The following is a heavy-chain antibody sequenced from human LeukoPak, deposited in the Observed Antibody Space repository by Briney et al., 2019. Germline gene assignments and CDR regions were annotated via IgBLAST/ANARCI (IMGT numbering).Heavy chain of an antibody. CDR1: GFTFSSYS. CDR3: ARDAGYGYWVVDY. V-gene: IGHV3-21*01. Sequence: GGSLRLSCAASGFTFSSYSMNWVRQAPGKGLEWVSSISSSSSYIYYADSVKGRFTISRDNAKNSLYLQMNSLRAEDTAVYYCARDAGYGYWVVDYWGQGTLVTVSS. J-gene: IGHJ4*02. CDR2: ISSSSSYI. D-gene: IGHD5-18*01.